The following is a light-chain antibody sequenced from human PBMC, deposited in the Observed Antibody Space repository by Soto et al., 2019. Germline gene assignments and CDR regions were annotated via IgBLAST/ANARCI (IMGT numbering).Light chain of an antibody. CDR1: QSVLYNGDNKNY. J-gene: IGKJ4*01. CDR3: QQFHSFPVT. Sequence: DIVMTQSPDSLAVSLGERATINCKSSQSVLYNGDNKNYFAWYQQKPGQPPHLLINWASTRESGVPDRFSGSGSVRDFTLTISSLQAEDVAVYYCQQFHSFPVTFGGGTKVEIK. V-gene: IGKV4-1*01. CDR2: WAS.